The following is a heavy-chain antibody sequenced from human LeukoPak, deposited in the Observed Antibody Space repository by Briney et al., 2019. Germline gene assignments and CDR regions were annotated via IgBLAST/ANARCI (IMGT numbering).Heavy chain of an antibody. CDR3: VRDRPHNWFDP. Sequence: GASVKVSCKASGYTFSGYYIHWVRQAPGQGLEWMGVIKPDSGDTNYAQKFQGRVTMTRDTSTTTAYMELNRLTSDDTAVYYCVRDRPHNWFDPWGQGTLVTVSS. CDR1: GYTFSGYY. J-gene: IGHJ5*02. V-gene: IGHV1-2*02. CDR2: IKPDSGDT.